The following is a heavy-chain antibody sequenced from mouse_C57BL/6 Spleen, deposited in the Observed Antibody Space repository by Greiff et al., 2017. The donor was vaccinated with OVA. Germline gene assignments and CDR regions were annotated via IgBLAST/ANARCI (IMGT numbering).Heavy chain of an antibody. CDR3: AEVTTRAMDY. Sequence: QVQLQQSGAELARPGASVKLSCKASGYTFTSYGISWVKQRTGQGLEWIGEIYPRSGNTYYNEKFKGKATLTADKSSSTAYMELRSLTSEDSAVYFCAEVTTRAMDYWGQGTSVTVSS. J-gene: IGHJ4*01. CDR1: GYTFTSYG. D-gene: IGHD2-2*01. CDR2: IYPRSGNT. V-gene: IGHV1-81*01.